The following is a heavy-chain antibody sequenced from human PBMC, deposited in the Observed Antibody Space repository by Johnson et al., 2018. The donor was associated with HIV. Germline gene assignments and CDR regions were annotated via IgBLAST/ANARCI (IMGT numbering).Heavy chain of an antibody. CDR3: ARGETMIVVVYNAFDI. D-gene: IGHD3-22*01. V-gene: IGHV3-74*02. CDR2: INTDGSST. Sequence: EQLVESGGGLVQPGGSLRLSCAASGFTFSRYWMHWVRQAPGKGLVWVSRINTDGSSTSYADSVKGRFTISRDNAKNTLYLQMNSLRSEETAVYYCARGETMIVVVYNAFDIWGQGTMVTVSS. J-gene: IGHJ3*02. CDR1: GFTFSRYW.